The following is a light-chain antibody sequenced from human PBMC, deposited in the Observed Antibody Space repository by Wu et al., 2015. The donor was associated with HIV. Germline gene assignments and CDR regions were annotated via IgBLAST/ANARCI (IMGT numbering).Light chain of an antibody. V-gene: IGKV3-15*01. CDR2: SAS. CDR1: ESIYSN. J-gene: IGKJ1*01. CDR3: QQYNHWPPMT. Sequence: IVMTQSPDTLSVSPGERATLSFRASESIYSNLAWYQQKRGQPPKLLIYSASARATGVPVRFSGSGSGTEFTLTISNMQSEDFAVYYCQQYNHWPPMTFGPGTRVEMK.